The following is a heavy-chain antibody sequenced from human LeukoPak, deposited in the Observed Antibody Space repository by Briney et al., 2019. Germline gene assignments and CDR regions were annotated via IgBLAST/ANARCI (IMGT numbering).Heavy chain of an antibody. D-gene: IGHD6-13*01. CDR1: GGSFSGYY. CDR2: INHSGST. V-gene: IGHV4-34*01. J-gene: IGHJ4*02. CDR3: ARGGIAAAGRSFDY. Sequence: SETLSLTCAAYGGSFSGYYWSWIRQPPGKGLEWIGEINHSGSTSYNSSLKSRVTISVDTSKNQFSLKLSSVTAADTAVYYRARGGIAAAGRSFDYWGRGTMVAVSS.